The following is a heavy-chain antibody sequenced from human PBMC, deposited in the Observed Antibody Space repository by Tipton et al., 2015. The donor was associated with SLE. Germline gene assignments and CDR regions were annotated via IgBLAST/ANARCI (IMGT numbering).Heavy chain of an antibody. CDR1: GGSISSYY. J-gene: IGHJ4*02. V-gene: IGHV4-59*08. Sequence: TLSLTCTVSGGSISSYYWSWIRQPPGKGLEWIGYIYYSGSTNYNPSLKSRVTISVDTSKNQFSLKLSSVTAADTAVYYCAMGGDYNYWGQGTLVTVSS. CDR2: IYYSGST. CDR3: AMGGDYNY. D-gene: IGHD3-10*01.